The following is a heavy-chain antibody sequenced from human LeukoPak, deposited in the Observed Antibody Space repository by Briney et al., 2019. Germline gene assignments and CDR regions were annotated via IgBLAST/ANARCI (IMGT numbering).Heavy chain of an antibody. J-gene: IGHJ4*02. CDR1: GYSISSGYY. Sequence: SETLSLTCAVSGYSISSGYYWGWIRQPPGKGLEWIGSIYHSGSTYYNPSLKSRVTISVDTSKNQFSLKLSSVTAADTAVYYCARSLGDDYVWGSYRPGYYFDYWGQGTLVTVSS. D-gene: IGHD3-16*02. V-gene: IGHV4-38-2*01. CDR2: IYHSGST. CDR3: ARSLGDDYVWGSYRPGYYFDY.